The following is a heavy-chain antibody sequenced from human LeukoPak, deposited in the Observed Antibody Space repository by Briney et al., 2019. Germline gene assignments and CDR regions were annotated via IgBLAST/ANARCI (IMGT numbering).Heavy chain of an antibody. Sequence: GGSLRLSCAASGFTFNSYGMHWVRQAPGKGLEWVAFIRYDGSNKYYADSVKGRFTISRDNSENTLYLQMNSLRAEDTAVYYCATYGDHYYGSGSYLNFDYWGQGTLVTVSS. J-gene: IGHJ4*02. D-gene: IGHD3-10*01. CDR2: IRYDGSNK. CDR3: ATYGDHYYGSGSYLNFDY. V-gene: IGHV3-30*02. CDR1: GFTFNSYG.